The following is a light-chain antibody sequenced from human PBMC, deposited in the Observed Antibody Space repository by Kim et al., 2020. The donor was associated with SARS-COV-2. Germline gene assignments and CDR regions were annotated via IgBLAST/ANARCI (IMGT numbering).Light chain of an antibody. J-gene: IGKJ2*01. Sequence: VSPGERVTLSCTASQSVSSNLALYQHKPRQAARLLIYGASSRASGIPARFSGSASQTEFTLTIYTLQSEDVAVYYCQHSDNWPPFTFGQGTKLEI. CDR3: QHSDNWPPFT. V-gene: IGKV3D-15*01. CDR2: GAS. CDR1: QSVSSN.